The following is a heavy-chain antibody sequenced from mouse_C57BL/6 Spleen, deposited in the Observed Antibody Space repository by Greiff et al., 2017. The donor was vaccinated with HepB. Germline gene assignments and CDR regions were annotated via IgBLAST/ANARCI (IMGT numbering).Heavy chain of an antibody. CDR2: INPNNGGT. D-gene: IGHD2-2*01. V-gene: IGHV1-26*01. Sequence: EVQLQQSGPELVKPGASVKISCKASGYTFTDYYMNWVKQSHGKSLEWIGDINPNNGGTSYNQKFKGKATLTVDKSSSTAYMELRSLTSEDSAVYYCARRWLRRYFDVWGTGTTVTVSS. CDR1: GYTFTDYY. J-gene: IGHJ1*03. CDR3: ARRWLRRYFDV.